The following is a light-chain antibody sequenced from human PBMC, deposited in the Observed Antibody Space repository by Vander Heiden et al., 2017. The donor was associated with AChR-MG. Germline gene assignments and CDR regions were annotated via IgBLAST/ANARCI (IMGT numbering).Light chain of an antibody. CDR1: GSNTGSNA. CDR2: STN. J-gene: IGLJ2*01. Sequence: QSVLPQAPSASGTPGQRVTISCSGAGSNTGSNAVPWSQPLPGTAPKLLIYSTNQRPSGVPDRFSGSRSGTSASRAISGLQSEDEADYYCAKWDDSLSAQVFGGGTKLTVL. CDR3: AKWDDSLSAQV. V-gene: IGLV1-44*01.